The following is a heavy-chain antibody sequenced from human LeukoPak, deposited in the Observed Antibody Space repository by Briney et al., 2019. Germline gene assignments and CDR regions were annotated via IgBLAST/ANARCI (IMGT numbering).Heavy chain of an antibody. CDR1: GYSITTGFY. D-gene: IGHD4-17*01. CDR3: ARLPDYGDYFDY. V-gene: IGHV4-38-2*02. CDR2: IYHTGTS. Sequence: PSETLTLTCSVSGYSITTGFYWGWVRQTPGKGLESIGAIYHTGTSYHNPSLDRPVTISVDTSKNQFSLKLSSVTAADTAVYYCARLPDYGDYFDYWGQGTLVTVSS. J-gene: IGHJ4*02.